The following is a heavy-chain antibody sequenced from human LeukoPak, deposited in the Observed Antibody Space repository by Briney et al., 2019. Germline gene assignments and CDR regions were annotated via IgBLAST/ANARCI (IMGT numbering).Heavy chain of an antibody. V-gene: IGHV1-2*02. Sequence: GASVKVSCKTSGYSFTDYYIHWVRQAPGQGFEWLGWISPKSGGTNYAQKFQDSVSLTRDTSIDTAYMELTSLRLGDTAIYYCARGVAANGRRLDPWGQGTLITVSS. D-gene: IGHD2-15*01. CDR1: GYSFTDYY. CDR3: ARGVAANGRRLDP. J-gene: IGHJ5*02. CDR2: ISPKSGGT.